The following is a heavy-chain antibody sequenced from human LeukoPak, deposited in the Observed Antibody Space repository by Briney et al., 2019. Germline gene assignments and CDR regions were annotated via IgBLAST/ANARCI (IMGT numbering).Heavy chain of an antibody. CDR2: INHSGST. J-gene: IGHJ6*02. Sequence: SETLSLTCAVYGGSFSGYYWSWIRHPPGKGLEWIGEINHSGSTNYNPSLKSRLPISVDMSKNQFSLKLSSLNAADTAVYYCARGYGSGSSYYYSGMDVWGQGTTVTVSS. V-gene: IGHV4-34*01. CDR3: ARGYGSGSSYYYSGMDV. CDR1: GGSFSGYY. D-gene: IGHD3-10*01.